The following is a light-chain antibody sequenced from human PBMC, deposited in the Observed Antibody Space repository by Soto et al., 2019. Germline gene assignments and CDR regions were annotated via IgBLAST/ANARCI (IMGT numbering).Light chain of an antibody. CDR1: QGIGND. V-gene: IGKV1-6*02. CDR3: LQDFHFPLS. Sequence: AIQMTQSPSSLSASVGDRVTITCRASQGIGNDLAWYQQKPGKAPKLLIYAASTLQSGVASRFSGNGSGTDFTLTISSLQPGDLASYYCLQDFHFPLSFGGGTKVEIK. CDR2: AAS. J-gene: IGKJ4*01.